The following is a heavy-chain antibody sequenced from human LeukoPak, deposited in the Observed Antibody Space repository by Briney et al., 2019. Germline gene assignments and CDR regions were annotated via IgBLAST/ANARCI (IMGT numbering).Heavy chain of an antibody. J-gene: IGHJ4*02. CDR1: GYTFTGYY. D-gene: IGHD3-22*01. Sequence: ASVKVSCTASGYTFTGYYMHWVRRAPGQGLEWMGWISPNSGGTNYAQKFQGRVTMTRDTSISTAYMELSRLRSDDTAVYYCARVVVGGSSGYYASGEGDYWGQGTLVTVSS. CDR3: ARVVVGGSSGYYASGEGDY. CDR2: ISPNSGGT. V-gene: IGHV1-2*02.